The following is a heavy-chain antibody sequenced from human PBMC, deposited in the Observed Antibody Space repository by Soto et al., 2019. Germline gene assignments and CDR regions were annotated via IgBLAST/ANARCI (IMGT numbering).Heavy chain of an antibody. J-gene: IGHJ5*02. Sequence: PSETLSLTFTVSGGSISSGDYSWSWIRQPPGKGLEWIGYIYYSGSTYYNPSLKSRVTISVDTSKNQFSLKLSSVTAADTAVYYCASRHLVRFDPWGQGTLVTVSS. D-gene: IGHD2-21*01. CDR2: IYYSGST. V-gene: IGHV4-30-4*01. CDR3: ASRHLVRFDP. CDR1: GGSISSGDYS.